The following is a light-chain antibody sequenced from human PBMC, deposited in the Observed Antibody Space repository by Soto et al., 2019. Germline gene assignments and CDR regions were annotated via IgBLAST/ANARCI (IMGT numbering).Light chain of an antibody. J-gene: IGKJ1*01. CDR1: QSVTSN. V-gene: IGKV3-15*01. CDR3: QQYNNWPPT. Sequence: VTTQSPATLSLSPGDRATLSWRASQSVTSNYLAWYQQKRGQAPRLLIYGASTRATGIPDGLSGSGSGTELNLTISRLQSEDYAVYYCQQYNNWPPTFGQGTKVEI. CDR2: GAS.